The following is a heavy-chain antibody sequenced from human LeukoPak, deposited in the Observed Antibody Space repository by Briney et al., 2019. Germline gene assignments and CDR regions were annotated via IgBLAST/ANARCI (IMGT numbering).Heavy chain of an antibody. D-gene: IGHD4-11*01. CDR2: INPNSGGT. CDR1: GYTFTGYY. J-gene: IGHJ5*02. Sequence: ASVKVSCXASGYTFTGYYMHWVRQAPGQGLEWMGWINPNSGGTNYAQKFQGRVTMTRDTSISTAYMELSRLRSDDTAVYYCARGGHDYSGWFDPWGQGTLVTVSS. V-gene: IGHV1-2*02. CDR3: ARGGHDYSGWFDP.